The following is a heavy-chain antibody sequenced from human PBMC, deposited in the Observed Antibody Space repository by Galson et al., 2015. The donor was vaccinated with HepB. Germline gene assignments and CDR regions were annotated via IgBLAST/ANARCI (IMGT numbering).Heavy chain of an antibody. D-gene: IGHD5-24*01. CDR2: IYTSGST. Sequence: TLSLTCPVSGGSISSGSYYWSWIRQPAGKGLEWIGRIYTSGSTNYNPSLKSRVTISVDTSKNQFSLKLSSVTAADTAVYYCAATRWGYNWFDPWGQGTLVTVSS. CDR1: GGSISSGSYY. J-gene: IGHJ5*02. CDR3: AATRWGYNWFDP. V-gene: IGHV4-61*02.